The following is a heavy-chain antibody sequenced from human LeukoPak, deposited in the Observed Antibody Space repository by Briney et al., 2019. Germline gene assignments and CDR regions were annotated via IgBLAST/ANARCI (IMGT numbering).Heavy chain of an antibody. CDR2: ISGSGGST. D-gene: IGHD6-13*01. CDR1: GFTFSSYA. V-gene: IGHV3-23*01. J-gene: IGHJ4*02. Sequence: GGSLRLSCAASGFTFSSYAMSWVRQAPGKGLEWVSAISGSGGSTYYADSVKGRFTISRDNSKNTLYLQMNSLRAEDTAVYYCAKSRSQYSSSWHEGFDYWGQGTLVTVSS. CDR3: AKSRSQYSSSWHEGFDY.